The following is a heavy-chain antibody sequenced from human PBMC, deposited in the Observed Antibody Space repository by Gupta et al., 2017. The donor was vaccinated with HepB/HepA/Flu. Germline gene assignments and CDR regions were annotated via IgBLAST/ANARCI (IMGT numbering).Heavy chain of an antibody. CDR2: VYNSGST. J-gene: IGHJ4*02. V-gene: IGHV4-59*11. Sequence: QVQLQESGPGLVKPSETLSLTCTVSGGSISSRCWAWIRQPPGKALEWIGFVYNSGSTNYNPSLKSRVTISLDTSKNQFSLNLNSVTAADTAVYYCARSYTSTSSLDSWGQGTLVSVSS. CDR1: GGSISSRC. CDR3: ARSYTSTSSLDS. D-gene: IGHD6-13*01.